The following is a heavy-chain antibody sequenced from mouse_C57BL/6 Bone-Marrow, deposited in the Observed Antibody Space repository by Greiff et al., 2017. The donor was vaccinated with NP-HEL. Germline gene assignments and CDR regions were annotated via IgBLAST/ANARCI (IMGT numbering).Heavy chain of an antibody. CDR2: ISSGGSYT. CDR3: ARPSDGYYAYFDY. Sequence: EVQRVESGGDLVKPGGSLKLSCAASGFTFSSYGMSWVRQTPDKRLEWVATISSGGSYTYYPDSVKGRFTISSDNAKNTLYLQMSSLKSEDTAMYYCARPSDGYYAYFDYWGQGTTLTVSS. CDR1: GFTFSSYG. D-gene: IGHD2-3*01. V-gene: IGHV5-6*01. J-gene: IGHJ2*01.